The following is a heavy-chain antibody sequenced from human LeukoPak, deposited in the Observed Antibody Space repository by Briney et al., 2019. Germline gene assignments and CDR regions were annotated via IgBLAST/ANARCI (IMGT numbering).Heavy chain of an antibody. V-gene: IGHV3-23*01. D-gene: IGHD3-9*01. J-gene: IGHJ3*02. CDR3: AKDHFDWKPSDDAFDI. CDR2: ISGGSEDS. Sequence: PGGSLRLSCAVSGITLSNYGMSWVRQAPGKGLEWVSSISGGSEDSYYADSVKGRFTISRDNSKNTLYLQMNSLRAEDTAVYYCAKDHFDWKPSDDAFDIWGQGTMVTVSS. CDR1: GITLSNYG.